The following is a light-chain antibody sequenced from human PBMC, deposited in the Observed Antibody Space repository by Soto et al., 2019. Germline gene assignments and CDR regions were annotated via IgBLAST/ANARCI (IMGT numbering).Light chain of an antibody. CDR3: SSYAGSNNLI. CDR2: EVN. J-gene: IGLJ2*01. Sequence: QSVLTQHPSASGSPGQSVTISCTGTSSDLGDYDYVSWYQQHPGKAPKLMIYEVNKRPSGVPDRFSGSKSGNTASLTVTGLQAEDEADYYCSSYAGSNNLIFGGGTKLTVL. CDR1: SSDLGDYDY. V-gene: IGLV2-8*01.